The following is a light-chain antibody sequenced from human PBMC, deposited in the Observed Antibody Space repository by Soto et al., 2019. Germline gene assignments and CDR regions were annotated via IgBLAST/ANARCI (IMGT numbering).Light chain of an antibody. CDR3: TSYTSSYIFV. Sequence: LTQPPSASGSPGQSVTISCTGTSSDVGASEYVSWYQQHPGKAPKLMIYQVSKRPSGVPDRFSGSRSGNTASLTVSGLQAEDEADYYCTSYTSSYIFVLGGGTKVTVL. CDR1: SSDVGASEY. CDR2: QVS. J-gene: IGLJ1*01. V-gene: IGLV2-8*01.